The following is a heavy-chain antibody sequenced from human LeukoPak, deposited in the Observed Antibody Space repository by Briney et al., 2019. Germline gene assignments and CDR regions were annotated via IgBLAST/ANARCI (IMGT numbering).Heavy chain of an antibody. CDR1: GFTFDDYA. CDR2: ISWNSGSI. D-gene: IGHD6-13*01. J-gene: IGHJ4*02. CDR3: AKGPKPYSSSWIDY. Sequence: GGSLRLSCAASGFTFDDYAMHWVRQAPGKGLEWVSGISWNSGSIGYADSVKGRFTISRDNAKNSLYLQMNSLRAEDTALYYCAKGPKPYSSSWIDYWGQGTLVTVS. V-gene: IGHV3-9*01.